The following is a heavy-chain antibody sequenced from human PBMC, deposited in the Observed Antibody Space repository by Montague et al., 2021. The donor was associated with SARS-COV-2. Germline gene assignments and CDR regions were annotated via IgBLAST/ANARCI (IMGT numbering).Heavy chain of an antibody. D-gene: IGHD3-3*01. Sequence: TLSLTCTVSGGSISSGGYYWSWIRQHPGKGLEWIGYIYYSGSTYYNPSLKSRVTISVDTSRNQFSLKLSSVTAADTAVYYCARGLRRVVIKHFDYWGQGTLVTVSS. CDR1: GGSISSGGYY. CDR3: ARGLRRVVIKHFDY. J-gene: IGHJ4*02. CDR2: IYYSGST. V-gene: IGHV4-31*03.